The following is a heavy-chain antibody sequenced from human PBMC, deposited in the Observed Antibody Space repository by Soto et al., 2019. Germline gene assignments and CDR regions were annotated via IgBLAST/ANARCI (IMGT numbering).Heavy chain of an antibody. J-gene: IGHJ4*02. CDR3: AKDLIITGPNSGGFDY. CDR2: ISYDGSNK. CDR1: GFTFSSYG. V-gene: IGHV3-30*18. D-gene: IGHD1-20*01. Sequence: GSLRLSCAASGFTFSSYGMHWVRQAPGKGLEWVAVISYDGSNKYYADSVKGRFTISRDNSKNTLYLQMNSLRAADTAVYYCAKDLIITGPNSGGFDYWGQGTLVTVSS.